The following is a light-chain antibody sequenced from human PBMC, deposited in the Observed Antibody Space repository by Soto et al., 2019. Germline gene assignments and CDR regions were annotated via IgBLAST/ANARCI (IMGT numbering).Light chain of an antibody. V-gene: IGKV2-28*01. CDR3: MQALKTPPT. CDR2: LGS. J-gene: IGKJ1*01. Sequence: DTVMTQSPLSLPVTPGEPASISCWSSQSLLHTDGYNYLVWYLQKPGQSPQLLIYLGSYRASGVPDRFSGSGSRTDFTLKISRVEAEDVGVYYCMQALKTPPTFGQGTKLEI. CDR1: QSLLHTDGYNY.